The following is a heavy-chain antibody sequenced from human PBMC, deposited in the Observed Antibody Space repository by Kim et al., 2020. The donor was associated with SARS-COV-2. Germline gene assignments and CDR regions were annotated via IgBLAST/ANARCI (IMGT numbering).Heavy chain of an antibody. CDR2: IYSDGST. D-gene: IGHD1-7*01. CDR3: ARSEIGITDGGLDV. Sequence: GGSLRLSCVASEFNGRSNYLTWVHQAPGKGLEWVSVIYSDGSTYYAASVKGRFTISRLISRNTLFLQLNSLRTEDTAVYYCARSEIGITDGGLDVWGKGTTVTVSS. CDR1: EFNGRSNY. V-gene: IGHV3-53*01. J-gene: IGHJ6*04.